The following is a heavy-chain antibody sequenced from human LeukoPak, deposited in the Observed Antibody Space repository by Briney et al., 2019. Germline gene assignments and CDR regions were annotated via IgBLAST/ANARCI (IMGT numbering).Heavy chain of an antibody. CDR1: GGSISSSTNW. CDR3: ATNGYYCMDV. J-gene: IGHJ6*03. D-gene: IGHD2-8*01. CDR2: IYHSGGT. V-gene: IGHV4-4*02. Sequence: SETLPLTCAVSGGSISSSTNWWSWVRQPPGKGLEWIGEIYHSGGTNYNPSLKSRITISVDKSQNQFSLKVNSLTAADTAVYYCATNGYYCMDVWGKGTTVTVSS.